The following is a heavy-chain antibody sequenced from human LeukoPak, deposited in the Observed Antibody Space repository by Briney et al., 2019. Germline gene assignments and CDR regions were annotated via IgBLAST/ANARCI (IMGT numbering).Heavy chain of an antibody. D-gene: IGHD3-3*01. V-gene: IGHV5-51*01. CDR3: ARSQLIWSGYYGDY. Sequence: GESLKISCKGSGYSFTNNWIGWVRQMPGKGLEWMGIIYPGDSDTRYSPSFQGQVTISADKSISTAYLQWSSPKASDTAMYYCARSQLIWSGYYGDYWGQGTLVTVSS. CDR2: IYPGDSDT. J-gene: IGHJ4*02. CDR1: GYSFTNNW.